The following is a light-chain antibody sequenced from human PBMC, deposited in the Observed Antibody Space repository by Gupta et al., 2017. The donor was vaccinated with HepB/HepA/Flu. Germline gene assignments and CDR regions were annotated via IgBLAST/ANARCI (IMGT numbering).Light chain of an antibody. J-gene: IGKJ5*01. CDR3: MQSLHFPCT. CDR1: QSLLHSYGRTY. Sequence: DIVVTQSPLSLCVPPGPRASISCKSTQSLLHSYGRTYLYWYLQKAGQPPQLLISEVSNRFSGVPDRFSGSESGTEFTLKISRVEADDVGLYYCMQSLHFPCTFGQGTRLDIK. CDR2: EVS. V-gene: IGKV2D-29*01.